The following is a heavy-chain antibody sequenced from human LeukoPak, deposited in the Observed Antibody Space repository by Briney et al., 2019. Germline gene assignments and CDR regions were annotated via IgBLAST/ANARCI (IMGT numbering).Heavy chain of an antibody. CDR2: IYYSGST. V-gene: IGHV4-59*01. Sequence: SETLSHTCTVSGGSISSYYWSWIRQPPGKGLEWIGYIYYSGSTNYNPSLKSRVTISVDTSKNQFSLKLCSVTAADTAVYYCAKDPYYYDSSGYYDYWGQGTLVTVSS. CDR1: GGSISSYY. CDR3: AKDPYYYDSSGYYDY. D-gene: IGHD3-22*01. J-gene: IGHJ4*02.